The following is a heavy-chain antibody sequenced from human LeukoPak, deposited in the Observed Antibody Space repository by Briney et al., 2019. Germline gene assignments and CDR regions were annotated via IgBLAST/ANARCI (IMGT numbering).Heavy chain of an antibody. V-gene: IGHV3-23*01. D-gene: IGHD6-19*01. CDR2: MSDSGGST. Sequence: GGSLRLSCAASGFTFSSFAMSWARQAPGKGLEWFSAMSDSGGSTYYADSVKGRFTISRDNSKNTLYLQMNSLRAEDTAVYYCAKTPYRSGWAIVYWGQGTLVTVSS. J-gene: IGHJ4*02. CDR3: AKTPYRSGWAIVY. CDR1: GFTFSSFA.